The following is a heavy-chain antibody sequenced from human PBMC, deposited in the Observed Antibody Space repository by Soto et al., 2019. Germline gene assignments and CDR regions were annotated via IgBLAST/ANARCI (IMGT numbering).Heavy chain of an antibody. J-gene: IGHJ4*02. CDR1: GFTFDDYA. Sequence: GGSLRLSCAASGFTFDDYAVHWVRQAPGKGLEWVSGISWNSGSIGYADSVKGRFTISRDNAKNSLYLQMNSLRAEDTALYYCAKAAAPDAPDFDYWGQGTLVTVSS. D-gene: IGHD6-13*01. CDR2: ISWNSGSI. CDR3: AKAAAPDAPDFDY. V-gene: IGHV3-9*01.